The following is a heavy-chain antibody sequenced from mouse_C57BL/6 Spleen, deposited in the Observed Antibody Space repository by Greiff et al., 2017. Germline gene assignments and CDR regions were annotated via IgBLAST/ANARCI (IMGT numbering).Heavy chain of an antibody. V-gene: IGHV1-53*01. CDR3: ARETTVVDWYFDV. CDR2: INPSNGGT. J-gene: IGHJ1*03. CDR1: GYTFTSYW. D-gene: IGHD1-1*01. Sequence: QVQLQQSGTELVKPGASVKLSCKASGYTFTSYWMHWVKQRPGQGLEWIGNINPSNGGTNYNQKFKDKATLTVDKSSSTAYMQLSSLTSEDSAVYYCARETTVVDWYFDVWGTGTTVTVSS.